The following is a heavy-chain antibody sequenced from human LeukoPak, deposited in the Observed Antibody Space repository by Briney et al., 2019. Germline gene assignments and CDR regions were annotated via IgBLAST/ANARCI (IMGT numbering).Heavy chain of an antibody. V-gene: IGHV4-39*01. CDR3: ARTRYYYNSRSYGAPYYFDY. J-gene: IGHJ4*02. CDR2: IYYSGST. CDR1: GDSISTSSYY. D-gene: IGHD3-10*01. Sequence: KTSETLSLTCSVPGDSISTSSYYWGWIRQPPGKGLEWIGTIYYSGSTYYNPSLKSRVTISVDTSKNQFSLKLSSVTAADTAVYYCARTRYYYNSRSYGAPYYFDYWGQGTLVTVSS.